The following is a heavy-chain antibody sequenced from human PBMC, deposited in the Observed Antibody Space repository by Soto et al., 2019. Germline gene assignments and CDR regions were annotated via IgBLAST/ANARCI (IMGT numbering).Heavy chain of an antibody. D-gene: IGHD5-12*01. CDR2: IYYSGST. V-gene: IGHV4-39*01. Sequence: SETLSLTCTVSGGSISSSSYYWGWIRQPPGKGLEWIGSIYYSGSTYYNPSLKSRVTISVDTSKNQFSLKLSSVTAADTAVYYCASSGYDSVGFFDYWGQGTLVTVS. J-gene: IGHJ4*02. CDR3: ASSGYDSVGFFDY. CDR1: GGSISSSSYY.